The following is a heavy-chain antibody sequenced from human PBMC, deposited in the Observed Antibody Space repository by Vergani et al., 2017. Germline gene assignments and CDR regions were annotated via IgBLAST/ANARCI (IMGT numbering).Heavy chain of an antibody. Sequence: QVQLVQSGAEVKKPGSSVKVSCKASGGTFSSYAISWVRQAPGQGLEWMGRIIPILGIANYAQKFQGRVTMTADKSTSTAYMELSSLRSEDTAVYYCAGVRGRPARIAADGTGWFDPWGQGTLVTVSS. V-gene: IGHV1-69*09. D-gene: IGHD6-13*01. CDR3: AGVRGRPARIAADGTGWFDP. CDR2: IIPILGIA. CDR1: GGTFSSYA. J-gene: IGHJ5*02.